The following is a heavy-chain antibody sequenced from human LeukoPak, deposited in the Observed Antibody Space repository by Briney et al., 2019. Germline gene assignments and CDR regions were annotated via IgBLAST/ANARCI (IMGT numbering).Heavy chain of an antibody. D-gene: IGHD6-19*01. J-gene: IGHJ2*01. CDR1: GFTFSSYS. Sequence: GGSLRLSCAASGFTFSSYSMNWVRQAPGKGLEWISSISSSSSSYIYYADSVKGRFTISRDNAKNSLYLQMNSLRAEDTAVYYCARDPAGPYYWYFDLWGRGTLVTVSS. CDR2: ISSSSSSYI. V-gene: IGHV3-21*01. CDR3: ARDPAGPYYWYFDL.